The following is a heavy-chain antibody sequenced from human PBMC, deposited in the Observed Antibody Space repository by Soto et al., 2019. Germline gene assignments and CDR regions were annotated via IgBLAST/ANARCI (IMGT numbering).Heavy chain of an antibody. CDR2: N. D-gene: IGHD1-26*01. V-gene: IGHV6-1*01. J-gene: IGHJ3*02. CDR3: ARQDYSGTYDDAFDI. Sequence: NDYAVSVKSRITINPDTSKNHFSLQLNSVTPEDTAVYYCARQDYSGTYDDAFDIWGQGTMVTVSS.